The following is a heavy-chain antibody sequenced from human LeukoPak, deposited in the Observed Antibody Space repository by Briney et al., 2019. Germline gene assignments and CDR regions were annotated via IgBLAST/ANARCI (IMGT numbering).Heavy chain of an antibody. D-gene: IGHD3-10*01. V-gene: IGHV3-21*01. Sequence: PGGSLRLSCAASGFTFSSYSMSWVRQAPGKGLEWVSSISSSSSYIYYADSAKGRFTISRDNAKNSLYLQMNSLRAEDTAVYYCARDKGVRLTPFDYWGQGTLVTVSS. CDR1: GFTFSSYS. J-gene: IGHJ4*02. CDR3: ARDKGVRLTPFDY. CDR2: ISSSSSYI.